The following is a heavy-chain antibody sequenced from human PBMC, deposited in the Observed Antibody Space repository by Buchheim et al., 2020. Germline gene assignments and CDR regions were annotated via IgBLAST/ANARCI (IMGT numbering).Heavy chain of an antibody. D-gene: IGHD6-25*01. J-gene: IGHJ4*02. CDR3: ASAAGSFDN. CDR2: IWSDGSIK. V-gene: IGHV3-33*01. CDR1: GLTFSSYG. Sequence: VQLVESGGGVVQPGRSLRLSCEASGLTFSSYGMHWVRQAPGKGLEWVAVIWSDGSIKYYADSVKGRFTISRDNSKNMMYLQMNSLRVEDTAVYYCASAAGSFDNWGQGTL.